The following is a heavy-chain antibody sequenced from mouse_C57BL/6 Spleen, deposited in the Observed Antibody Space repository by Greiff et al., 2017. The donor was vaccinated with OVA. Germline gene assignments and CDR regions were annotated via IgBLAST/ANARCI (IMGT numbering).Heavy chain of an antibody. CDR1: GFTFSDYG. V-gene: IGHV5-17*01. CDR3: ARRAQALYYYAMDY. D-gene: IGHD3-2*02. CDR2: ISSGRSTI. J-gene: IGHJ4*01. Sequence: EVQLVESGGGLVKPGGSLKLSCAASGFTFSDYGMHWVRQAPEKGLEWVAYISSGRSTIYYADPVKGRFTISRDNAKNTLFLQMTSLRSEDTAMYYCARRAQALYYYAMDYWGQGTSVTVSS.